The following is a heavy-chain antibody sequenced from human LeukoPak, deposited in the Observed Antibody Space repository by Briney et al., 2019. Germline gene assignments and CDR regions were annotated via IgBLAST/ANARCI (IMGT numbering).Heavy chain of an antibody. CDR3: AREVKPRTNMGIVVVPAAIDY. CDR2: IYYSGST. J-gene: IGHJ4*02. CDR1: GGSVSSGSYY. D-gene: IGHD2-2*01. V-gene: IGHV4-61*01. Sequence: PSETLSLTCTVSGGSVSSGSYYWSWIRQPPGKGLEWIGYIYYSGSTNYNPSLKSRVTISVDTSKNQFSLKLSSVTAADTAVYYCAREVKPRTNMGIVVVPAAIDYWGQGTLVTVSS.